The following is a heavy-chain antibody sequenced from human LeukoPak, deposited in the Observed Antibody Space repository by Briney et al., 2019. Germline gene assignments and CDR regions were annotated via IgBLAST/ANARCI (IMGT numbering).Heavy chain of an antibody. CDR2: IYYSVST. CDR3: ARGWGYFDY. V-gene: IGHV4-59*08. CDR1: GASISGYY. D-gene: IGHD1-26*01. Sequence: LETLSLTCTVSGASISGYYWSWIRQPPGNGLEWIGYIYYSVSTNSNPSLRSRVIISVDTSKNQLSLKLTSVTAADTAVYYCARGWGYFDYWGQGTLVTVSS. J-gene: IGHJ4*02.